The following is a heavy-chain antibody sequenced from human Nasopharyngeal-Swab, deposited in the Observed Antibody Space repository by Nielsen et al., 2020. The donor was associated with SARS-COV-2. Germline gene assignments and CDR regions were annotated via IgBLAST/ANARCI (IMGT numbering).Heavy chain of an antibody. D-gene: IGHD2-2*01. V-gene: IGHV1-18*01. CDR1: GYTFTSYG. CDR2: ISAYNGNT. J-gene: IGHJ4*02. Sequence: ASVKVSCKASGYTFTSYGISWVRQAPGQGLEWMGWISAYNGNTNYAQKLQGRVTMTTDTSTSTAYMELRSLRSDDTAVYYCARAPVVVPAASGFAFNYWGQGTLVTVSS. CDR3: ARAPVVVPAASGFAFNY.